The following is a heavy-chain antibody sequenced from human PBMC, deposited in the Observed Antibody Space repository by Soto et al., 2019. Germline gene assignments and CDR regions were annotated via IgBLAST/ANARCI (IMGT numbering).Heavy chain of an antibody. Sequence: GGSLRLSCAASGFTFSSYCMHWVRPAPGKGLEWVAVISYDGSNKYYADSVKGRFTISRDNSKNTLYLQMNSLRAEDTAVYYCAKGYDFWSGYYVDYWGQGTLVTVSS. CDR2: ISYDGSNK. CDR3: AKGYDFWSGYYVDY. CDR1: GFTFSSYC. V-gene: IGHV3-30*18. J-gene: IGHJ4*02. D-gene: IGHD3-3*01.